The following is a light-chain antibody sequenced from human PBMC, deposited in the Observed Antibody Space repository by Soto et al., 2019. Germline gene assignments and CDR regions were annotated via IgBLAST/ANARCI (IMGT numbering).Light chain of an antibody. CDR2: DVS. CDR1: SSDVGGYNY. V-gene: IGLV2-14*01. J-gene: IGLJ1*01. Sequence: QSALTQPASVSGSPGQSITISCTGTSSDVGGYNYVSWYQQHPGKAPKLMIYDVSNRPSGVSNRFSGSKSGNTASLTISGLQAEDEGDYYCTSYSSSSTPYVSGTGTKVTVL. CDR3: TSYSSSSTPYV.